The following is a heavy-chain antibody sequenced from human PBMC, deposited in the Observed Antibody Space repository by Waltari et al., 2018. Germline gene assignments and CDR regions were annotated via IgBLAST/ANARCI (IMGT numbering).Heavy chain of an antibody. CDR2: IRSDESSL. CDR3: VRLAQRTYRSPVPGRHYYYGMDV. CDR1: GFRFSNYW. Sequence: EEQLLESGGGLVQPGDSLRLSCAASGFRFSNYWMNWVRQAPGRGLVLVERIRSDESSLTYADSVKGRFTISRDNAKNTLYLQMKRLRAEDTAVYYCVRLAQRTYRSPVPGRHYYYGMDVWGQGTTVTVSS. V-gene: IGHV3-74*03. D-gene: IGHD3-10*01. J-gene: IGHJ6*02.